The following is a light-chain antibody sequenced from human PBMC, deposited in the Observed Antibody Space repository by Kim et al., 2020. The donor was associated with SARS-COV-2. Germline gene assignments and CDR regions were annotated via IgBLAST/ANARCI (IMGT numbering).Light chain of an antibody. J-gene: IGKJ2*01. V-gene: IGKV1-12*01. CDR2: ATT. CDR1: QSVSVW. CDR3: QLADSLPYT. Sequence: DIQMTQSPSYVSASVGDRVTITCRASQSVSVWLAWYQQKPGLAPRLLISATTTLQTGVSPRFSGTGFGSEFALTIDNVQPDDFATYYCQLADSLPYTFGPGTKLQI.